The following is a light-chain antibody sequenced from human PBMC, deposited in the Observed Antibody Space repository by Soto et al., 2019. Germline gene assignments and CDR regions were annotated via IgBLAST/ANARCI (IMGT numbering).Light chain of an antibody. CDR2: YVD. CDR3: CSYADGSNYF. J-gene: IGLJ1*01. CDR1: SRDVGAYDY. Sequence: QSALTQPASVSGSPGQSITISCTGTSRDVGAYDYVSWYLQYPDKAPQLLIYYVDHRPSGVSSRFSGSKSGNTASLTISGLQAEEEGYYYCCSYADGSNYFFGTGNQLTVL. V-gene: IGLV2-14*03.